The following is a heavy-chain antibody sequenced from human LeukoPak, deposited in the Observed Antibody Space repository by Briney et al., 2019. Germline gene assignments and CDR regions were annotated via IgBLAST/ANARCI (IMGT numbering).Heavy chain of an antibody. V-gene: IGHV3-53*01. CDR1: GFTVSSNY. D-gene: IGHD2-21*02. CDR3: AREGVAYCGGDCYSNWYFDL. CDR2: IYSGGST. J-gene: IGHJ2*01. Sequence: PGGSLRLSCAASGFTVSSNYMSWVRQAPGKGLEWVSVIYSGGSTYYADSVKGRFTISRDNSKNTLYLQMNSLRAEDTAVYYCAREGVAYCGGDCYSNWYFDLWGRGTLVTVSS.